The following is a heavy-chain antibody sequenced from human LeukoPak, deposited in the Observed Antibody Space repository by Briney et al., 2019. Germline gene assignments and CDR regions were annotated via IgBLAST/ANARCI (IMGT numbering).Heavy chain of an antibody. J-gene: IGHJ4*02. Sequence: NTSETLSLTCTVSGGSISSSSYYWGWIRQPPGKGLEWIGNIYYSGSTYYNPSLKSRVTISVDTSKNQFSLKLSSVTAADTAVYYCARDGYQPIDCWGQGTLVTVSS. CDR2: IYYSGST. CDR3: ARDGYQPIDC. V-gene: IGHV4-39*07. CDR1: GGSISSSSYY. D-gene: IGHD6-13*01.